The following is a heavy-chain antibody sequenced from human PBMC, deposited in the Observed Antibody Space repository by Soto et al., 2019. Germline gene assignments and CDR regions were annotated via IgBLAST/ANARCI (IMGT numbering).Heavy chain of an antibody. Sequence: SETLSLTCTVSGGSISSGGYYWSWIRQHPGKGLEWIGYIYYSGSTYYNPSLKSRVTISVDTSKNQFSLKLSSVTAADTAVYYCARDTYYDFWSGHYYYYGLDVWGQGTTVTVSS. CDR3: ARDTYYDFWSGHYYYYGLDV. J-gene: IGHJ6*02. CDR1: GGSISSGGYY. D-gene: IGHD3-3*01. CDR2: IYYSGST. V-gene: IGHV4-31*03.